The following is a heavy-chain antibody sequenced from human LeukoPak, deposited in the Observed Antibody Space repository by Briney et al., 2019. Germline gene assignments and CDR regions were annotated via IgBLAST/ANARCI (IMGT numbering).Heavy chain of an antibody. CDR2: ISAYNGNT. CDR3: ARATHIESRVVPAAPDY. V-gene: IGHV1-18*01. J-gene: IGHJ4*02. Sequence: GASVKVSCKASGYTFTSYDINWVRQATGQGLEWMGWISAYNGNTNYAQKLQGRVTMTTDTSTSTAYMELRSLRSDDTAVYYCARATHIESRVVPAAPDYWGQGTLVTVSS. D-gene: IGHD2-2*01. CDR1: GYTFTSYD.